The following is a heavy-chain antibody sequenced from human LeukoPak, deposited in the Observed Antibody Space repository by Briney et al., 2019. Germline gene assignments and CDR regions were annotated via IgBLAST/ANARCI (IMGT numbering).Heavy chain of an antibody. CDR1: GYTFTGYY. V-gene: IGHV1-2*02. CDR3: ARGSSSGWRSFDY. J-gene: IGHJ4*02. D-gene: IGHD6-19*01. CDR2: INPKSGGT. Sequence: ASVKVSCKASGYTFTGYYMHWVRQAPGQGLEWMGWINPKSGGTNYAQKFQGRVTMTRDTSISTAYMELSRLRSDDTAVYYCARGSSSGWRSFDYWGQGTLVTVSS.